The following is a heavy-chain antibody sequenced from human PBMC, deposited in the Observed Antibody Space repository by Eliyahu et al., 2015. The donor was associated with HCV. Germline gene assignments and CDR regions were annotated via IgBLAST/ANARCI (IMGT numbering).Heavy chain of an antibody. CDR2: IYTSGST. V-gene: IGHV4-61*02. J-gene: IGHJ4*02. CDR3: AREGNIWWTTMRAPFDY. CDR1: GGSISSGSYY. Sequence: QVQLQESGPGLVKPSQTLSLTCTVSGGSISSGSYYWSWIRQPAGKGLEWIGRIYTSGSTNYNPSLKSRVTISVDTSKNQFSLKLSSVTAADTAVYYCAREGNIWWTTMRAPFDYWGQGTLVTVSS. D-gene: IGHD3-22*01.